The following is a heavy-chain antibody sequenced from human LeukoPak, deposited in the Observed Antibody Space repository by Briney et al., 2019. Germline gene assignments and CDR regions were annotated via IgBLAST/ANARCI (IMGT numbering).Heavy chain of an antibody. CDR1: GFTFNDYG. D-gene: IGHD3-3*02. Sequence: PGGSLRLSCAASGFTFNDYGMNWVRQRPGKGPEWVSGIKWNGGSTGYADSVQGRFTISRDNAKNSLYLQMNSLRAEDTAFYYCARDNVTIFGVVPDLHSYYYMDVWGKGTTVIVSS. J-gene: IGHJ6*03. CDR3: ARDNVTIFGVVPDLHSYYYMDV. V-gene: IGHV3-20*04. CDR2: IKWNGGST.